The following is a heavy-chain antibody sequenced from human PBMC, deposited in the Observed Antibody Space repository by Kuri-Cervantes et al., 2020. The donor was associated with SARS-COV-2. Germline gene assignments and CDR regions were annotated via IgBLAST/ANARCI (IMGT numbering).Heavy chain of an antibody. CDR1: GFTFSSYA. Sequence: GGSLRLSCAASGFTFSSYAMSWARQAPGKGLEWVSAISGSGGSTYYADSVKGRFTISRDNSKNTLYLQMNSLRAEDTAVYYCARDEGSYYYYMDVWGKGTTVTVSS. D-gene: IGHD3-10*01. CDR2: ISGSGGST. V-gene: IGHV3-23*01. CDR3: ARDEGSYYYYMDV. J-gene: IGHJ6*03.